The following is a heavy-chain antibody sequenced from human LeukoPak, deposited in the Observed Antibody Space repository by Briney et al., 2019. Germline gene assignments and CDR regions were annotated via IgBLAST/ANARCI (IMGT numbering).Heavy chain of an antibody. Sequence: GAFLKICCKGSGYIITNYWIGLGRQMARKGLGLVGINYPGDSNTKYSPSFQGPITISADKSLSTAYLQCSSPKASDTAMYYCGRQGYCSGGSYPTANNWLDPWGQGTLVTVSS. V-gene: IGHV5-51*01. CDR2: NYPGDSNT. CDR3: GRQGYCSGGSYPTANNWLDP. D-gene: IGHD2-15*01. J-gene: IGHJ5*02. CDR1: GYIITNYW.